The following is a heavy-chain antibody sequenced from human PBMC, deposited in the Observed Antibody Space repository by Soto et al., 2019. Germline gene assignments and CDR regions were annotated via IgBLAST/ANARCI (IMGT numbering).Heavy chain of an antibody. V-gene: IGHV2-70*01. J-gene: IGHJ4*02. CDR2: IDWADDK. D-gene: IGHD5-18*01. CDR1: GFSLSTTGMC. Sequence: SGPTLVNPTQTLTLTCTFSGFSLSTTGMCVSWIRQPPGKALEWLALIDWADDKYYSTSLKTRLTISKDTSKNQVVLTMTNVEPVDTATYFCSRAVDGFTYGYPDYWGQGTLVTVSS. CDR3: SRAVDGFTYGYPDY.